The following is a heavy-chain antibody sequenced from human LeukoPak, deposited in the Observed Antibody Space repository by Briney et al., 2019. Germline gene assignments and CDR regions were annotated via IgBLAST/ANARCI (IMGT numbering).Heavy chain of an antibody. CDR2: ASTDEINQ. D-gene: IGHD3-22*01. Sequence: GGSLRLFCAYSGFTFRNHGMHWVRQAPGKGLEWVAVASTDEINQWYADSVKGRFIISRDNSRNTVILEMNTLRTEDTAVYFCAAFITTKLDYWGQGILVTVSS. CDR1: GFTFRNHG. J-gene: IGHJ4*02. V-gene: IGHV3-30*03. CDR3: AAFITTKLDY.